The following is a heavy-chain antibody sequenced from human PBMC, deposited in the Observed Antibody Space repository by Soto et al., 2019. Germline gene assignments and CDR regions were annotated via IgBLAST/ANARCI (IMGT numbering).Heavy chain of an antibody. V-gene: IGHV3-33*01. J-gene: IGHJ5*02. Sequence: QVQLVESGGGVVQPGRSLRLSCAASGFTFSSYGMHWVRQAPGKGLEWVAVIWYDGTNKYYADSVKGRFTISRDNSKNTVYLQMNDLRVEGTAVYYCERADSSSRPAHWYDPWGQGSLVSVSS. CDR2: IWYDGTNK. CDR3: ERADSSSRPAHWYDP. CDR1: GFTFSSYG. D-gene: IGHD6-13*01.